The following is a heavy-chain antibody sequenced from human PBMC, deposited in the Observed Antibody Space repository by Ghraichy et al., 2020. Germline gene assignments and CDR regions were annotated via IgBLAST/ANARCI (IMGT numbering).Heavy chain of an antibody. Sequence: SETLSLTCTVSGGSISSGDYYWSWIRQPPGKGLEWIGYIYYSGSTYYNPSLKSRVTISVDTSKNQFSLKLSSVTAADTAVYYCARDATEAGYYGMDVWGQGTTVTVSS. J-gene: IGHJ6*02. CDR2: IYYSGST. CDR3: ARDATEAGYYGMDV. V-gene: IGHV4-30-4*01. CDR1: GGSISSGDYY.